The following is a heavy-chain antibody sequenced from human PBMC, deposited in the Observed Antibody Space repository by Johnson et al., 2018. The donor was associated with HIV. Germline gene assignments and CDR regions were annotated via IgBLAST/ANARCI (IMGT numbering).Heavy chain of an antibody. CDR2: IYSGGST. CDR3: ARDPLTLTTTLDAFDW. J-gene: IGHJ3*01. D-gene: IGHD4-17*01. Sequence: VQLVESGGGLVQPGGSLRLSCAASGFTVSSNYMNWVRQAPGKGLEWVSVIYSGGSTFYADSVKGRFTISRDSSQNTLYLQMNNLRAEDTAVYYCARDPLTLTTTLDAFDWWGQGTMVTVSS. V-gene: IGHV3-53*01. CDR1: GFTVSSNY.